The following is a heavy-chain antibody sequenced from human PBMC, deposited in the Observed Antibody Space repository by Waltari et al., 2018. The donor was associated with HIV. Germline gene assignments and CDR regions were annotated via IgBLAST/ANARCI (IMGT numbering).Heavy chain of an antibody. CDR2: RSYSGST. CDR3: ARSFSGYSNYFDP. J-gene: IGHJ5*02. Sequence: QLQLQGSGPGLVKSSETLSLTCTVSGGSMTSSSYYWGWIRQPPGKGLEWIGSRSYSGSTDHNPSLRSRLTISVDTSKNQFSLKLTSVTAADTAVYCCARSFSGYSNYFDPWGQGTLVTVSS. D-gene: IGHD4-4*01. CDR1: GGSMTSSSYY. V-gene: IGHV4-39*01.